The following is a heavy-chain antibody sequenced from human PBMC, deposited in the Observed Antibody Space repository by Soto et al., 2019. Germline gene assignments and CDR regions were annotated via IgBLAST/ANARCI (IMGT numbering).Heavy chain of an antibody. Sequence: ASVKVSCKASGYTFTGYYMHWVRQAPGQGLEWMGWINPNSGGTNYAQKFQGRVTMTRDTSISTAYMELSRLRSDDTAVYYCARGYCSSTSCYNSPYYYYGMDVWGQGTTVTVSS. CDR3: ARGYCSSTSCYNSPYYYYGMDV. J-gene: IGHJ6*02. CDR2: INPNSGGT. D-gene: IGHD2-2*02. V-gene: IGHV1-2*02. CDR1: GYTFTGYY.